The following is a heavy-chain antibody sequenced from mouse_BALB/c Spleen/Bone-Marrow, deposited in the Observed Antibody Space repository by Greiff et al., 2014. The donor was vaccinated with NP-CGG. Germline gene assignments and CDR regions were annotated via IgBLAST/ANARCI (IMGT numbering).Heavy chain of an antibody. Sequence: VQLQQSGAELVRPGTSVKVPCKASGYAFTNYLIEWVKQRPGQGLEWIGVINPGSGGTNYNEKFKGKATLTADKSSSTAYMQLSSLTSDDSAVYFCAREIITSFAYWGQGTLVTVSA. J-gene: IGHJ3*01. CDR2: INPGSGGT. CDR1: GYAFTNYL. V-gene: IGHV1-54*01. CDR3: AREIITSFAY. D-gene: IGHD1-1*01.